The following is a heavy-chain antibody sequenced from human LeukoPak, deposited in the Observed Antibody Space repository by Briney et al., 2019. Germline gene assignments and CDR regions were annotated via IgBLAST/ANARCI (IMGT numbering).Heavy chain of an antibody. J-gene: IGHJ4*02. CDR3: ARVMAGRITMIVVVTGFDY. V-gene: IGHV3-7*01. Sequence: GGSLRLSCAASGFTFSSYWMSWVRQAPGKGLEWVANIKQDGSEKYYVDSVKGRFTISRDNAKNSLYLQMNSLRAEDTAVYYCARVMAGRITMIVVVTGFDYWGQGTLVTVSS. CDR1: GFTFSSYW. D-gene: IGHD3-22*01. CDR2: IKQDGSEK.